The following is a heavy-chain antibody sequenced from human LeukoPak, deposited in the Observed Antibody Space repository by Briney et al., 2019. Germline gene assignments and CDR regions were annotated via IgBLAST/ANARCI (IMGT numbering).Heavy chain of an antibody. V-gene: IGHV1-69*01. D-gene: IGHD3-10*01. CDR2: IIPVFGTE. CDR3: AGGLWFGELFGYFDY. J-gene: IGHJ4*02. CDR1: GGTVSNYA. Sequence: SVKVSCKASGGTVSNYAISWVRQAPGQGLEWMGGIIPVFGTEKYAQEFQGRVTITADEYTSTAYMDLSSLRSEDTAVYYCAGGLWFGELFGYFDYWGQGTLVTVSS.